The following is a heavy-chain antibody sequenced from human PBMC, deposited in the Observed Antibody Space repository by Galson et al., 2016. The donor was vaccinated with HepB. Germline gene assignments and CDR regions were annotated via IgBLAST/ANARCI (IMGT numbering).Heavy chain of an antibody. V-gene: IGHV4-59*01. CDR3: ARGVTGTPYFDF. J-gene: IGHJ4*02. CDR2: IYTSGST. Sequence: SETLSLTCNVSGGSISSYFWSWIRQSPGKGLEWIGYIYTSGSTNYSPSLKSRVTISVDTSKNQFSLKLRSVTAADTAFYYCARGVTGTPYFDFWGQGALVTVSS. CDR1: GGSISSYF. D-gene: IGHD2-21*02.